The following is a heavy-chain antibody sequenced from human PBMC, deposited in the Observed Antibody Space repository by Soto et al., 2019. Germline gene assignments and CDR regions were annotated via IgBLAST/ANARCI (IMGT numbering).Heavy chain of an antibody. CDR3: ARGAQKYYYYYGMDV. Sequence: QVQLQESGPGLVKPSQTLSLTCTVSGGSISSGDYYWSWISQPPGKGLEWIGYIYYSGSTYYNPYPTSRVTISVATSKNQFSLKLSSVTAADTAVYYCARGAQKYYYYYGMDVWGQGTTVTVSS. CDR2: IYYSGST. V-gene: IGHV4-30-4*01. J-gene: IGHJ6*02. CDR1: GGSISSGDYY.